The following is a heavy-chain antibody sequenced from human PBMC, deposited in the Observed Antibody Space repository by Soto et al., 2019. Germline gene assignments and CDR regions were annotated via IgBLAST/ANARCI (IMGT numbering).Heavy chain of an antibody. CDR2: IIPILGIA. J-gene: IGHJ5*01. D-gene: IGHD1-7*01. Sequence: SVKVSCKASGGTFSSYTISWVRQAPGQGLEWMGRIIPILGIANYAQKFQGRVTITADKSTSTAYMELSSLRSEDTAVYYCATNELELQNPTTNWFDPWGQGTMVTVSS. CDR3: ATNELELQNPTTNWFDP. CDR1: GGTFSSYT. V-gene: IGHV1-69*02.